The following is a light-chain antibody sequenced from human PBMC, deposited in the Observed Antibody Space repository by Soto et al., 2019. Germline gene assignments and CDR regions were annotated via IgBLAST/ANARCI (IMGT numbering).Light chain of an antibody. Sequence: EIVMTQSPATLSVAPGERATLSCRASQSVSSNLAWYQQKPGQPPRLVIYGASTRATGVPARFSGSGSGTEFTLTIRSLQSEDFAVYYCQQYNDWPPITFGQGTRLEIK. CDR1: QSVSSN. V-gene: IGKV3-15*01. J-gene: IGKJ5*01. CDR3: QQYNDWPPIT. CDR2: GAS.